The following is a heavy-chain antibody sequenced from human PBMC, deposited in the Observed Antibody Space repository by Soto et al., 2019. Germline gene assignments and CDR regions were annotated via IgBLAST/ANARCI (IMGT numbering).Heavy chain of an antibody. D-gene: IGHD3-22*01. CDR2: IYYSGST. CDR1: GGSISSGGYY. CDR3: ARGLYYYASSGYNSHSLDY. V-gene: IGHV4-31*03. J-gene: IGHJ4*02. Sequence: PSETLSLTCTVSGGSISSGGYYWSWIRQHPGKGLEWIGYIYYSGSTYHNPSLKSRVTISVDTSKNQFSLKLSSVTAADTAVYYCARGLYYYASSGYNSHSLDYWGQGTLVTVSS.